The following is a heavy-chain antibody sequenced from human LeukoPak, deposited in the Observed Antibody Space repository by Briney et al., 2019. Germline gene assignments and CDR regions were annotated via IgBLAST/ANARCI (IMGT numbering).Heavy chain of an antibody. V-gene: IGHV3-11*04. Sequence: GGSLRLSCAVSGFPFTRFYMSWIRQAPGKGLEWISYIGLSGSPLDYADSVRGRFTISRDNAKNSLYLELNSLRAEDTAVYYCAREGSSYDSSDTMGTYWGQGTLVTVSS. J-gene: IGHJ4*02. CDR1: GFPFTRFY. CDR2: IGLSGSPL. CDR3: AREGSSYDSSDTMGTY. D-gene: IGHD3-22*01.